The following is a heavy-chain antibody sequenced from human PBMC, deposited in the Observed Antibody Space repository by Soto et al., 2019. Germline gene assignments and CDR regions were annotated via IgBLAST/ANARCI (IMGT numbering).Heavy chain of an antibody. J-gene: IGHJ6*02. D-gene: IGHD3-3*01. V-gene: IGHV3-23*01. Sequence: GGSLRLSCAASGFTFSSYAMSWVRQAPGKGLEWVSAISGSGGSTYYADSVKGRFTISRDNSKNTLYLQMNGLRAEDTAVYYCAKVGGRGYYYYYGMDVWGQGTTVTVSS. CDR1: GFTFSSYA. CDR3: AKVGGRGYYYYYGMDV. CDR2: ISGSGGST.